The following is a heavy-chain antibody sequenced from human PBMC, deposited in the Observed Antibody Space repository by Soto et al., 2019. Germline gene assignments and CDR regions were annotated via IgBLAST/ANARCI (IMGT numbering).Heavy chain of an antibody. Sequence: EVQLLESGGGLVQPGGSLRLSCAASGFTFSSYAMSWVRQAPGKGLEWVSAISGSGGSTYYADSVKGRFTISRDNSKNTLYLQMNSRRAEDTAVYYCTYNAASRAYYYYGMDVWGQGTTVTVSS. CDR3: TYNAASRAYYYYGMDV. V-gene: IGHV3-23*01. CDR2: ISGSGGST. CDR1: GFTFSSYA. J-gene: IGHJ6*02. D-gene: IGHD6-6*01.